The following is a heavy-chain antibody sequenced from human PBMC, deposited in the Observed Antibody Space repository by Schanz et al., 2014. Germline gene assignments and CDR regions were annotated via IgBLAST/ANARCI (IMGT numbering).Heavy chain of an antibody. D-gene: IGHD2-15*01. V-gene: IGHV7-4-1*02. J-gene: IGHJ5*02. CDR1: GYTFTSFA. CDR3: ARGGVVVVTAALNWFDP. Sequence: QVQPVQSGSELKKPGASVKVSCKASGYTFTSFAMNWVRQAPGQGLEWMGWINTNNGDPTYAQGFTGRFVFSLDTSVSTAYLQISSLKAEDTAVYYCARGGVVVVTAALNWFDPWGQGTLVTVSS. CDR2: INTNNGDP.